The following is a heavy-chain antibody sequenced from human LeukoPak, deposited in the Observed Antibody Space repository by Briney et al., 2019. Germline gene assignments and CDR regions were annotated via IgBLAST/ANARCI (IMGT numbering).Heavy chain of an antibody. J-gene: IGHJ3*02. CDR3: AREGDILTGYSQGAFDI. V-gene: IGHV1-69*13. D-gene: IGHD3-9*01. CDR1: GGTFSSYA. Sequence: SVKVSCKASGGTFSSYAISWVRQAPGQGLEWMGGIIPIFGTANYAQKFQGRVTITADESTSTAYMELSSLRSEDTAVYYCAREGDILTGYSQGAFDIWGQGTMVTVSS. CDR2: IIPIFGTA.